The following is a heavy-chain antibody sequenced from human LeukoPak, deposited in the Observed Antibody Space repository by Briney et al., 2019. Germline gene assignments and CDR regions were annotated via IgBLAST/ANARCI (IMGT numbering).Heavy chain of an antibody. CDR1: GGSISSYY. J-gene: IGHJ6*03. V-gene: IGHV4-4*07. CDR2: IYTSGST. CDR3: ARDRRGYPYYYYYMDV. Sequence: PSETLSLTCTVSGGSISSYYWSWIRQPAGMGLEWIGRIYTSGSTNYNPSLKSRVTMSVDTSKNQFSLKLSSVTAADTAVYYCARDRRGYPYYYYYMDVWGKGTTVTVSS. D-gene: IGHD5-12*01.